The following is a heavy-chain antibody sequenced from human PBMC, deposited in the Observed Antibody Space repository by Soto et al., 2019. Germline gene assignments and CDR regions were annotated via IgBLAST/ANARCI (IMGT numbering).Heavy chain of an antibody. CDR1: ADTFNSYS. CDR3: ARSLEGPTVTNWFDP. CDR2: ITPVFGTA. J-gene: IGHJ5*02. V-gene: IGHV1-69*01. Sequence: QVQLVQSGAEVKKPGSSVKVSCKASADTFNSYSLSWLRQAPGQRLGWMGGITPVFGTADYAQSFEDRLTITEEDSTSTVYMELSSLRSDDTAVYYCARSLEGPTVTNWFDPWGQGALVTVSS. D-gene: IGHD4-17*01.